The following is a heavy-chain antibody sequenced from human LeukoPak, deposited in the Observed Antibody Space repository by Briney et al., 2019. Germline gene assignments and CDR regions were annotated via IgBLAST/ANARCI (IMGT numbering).Heavy chain of an antibody. CDR2: IHPDGSVK. J-gene: IGHJ4*02. Sequence: HPGGSLRLSCLGTGLAFKNYWMTWVRQAPGKGLEWVANIHPDGSVKNYVDAVRGRFTISRDNAKNSLYLQLDNLRADDTAVYYCARGVRARADWSYFDYWGQGTLVTVSS. CDR1: GLAFKNYW. CDR3: ARGVRARADWSYFDY. D-gene: IGHD3-9*01. V-gene: IGHV3-7*01.